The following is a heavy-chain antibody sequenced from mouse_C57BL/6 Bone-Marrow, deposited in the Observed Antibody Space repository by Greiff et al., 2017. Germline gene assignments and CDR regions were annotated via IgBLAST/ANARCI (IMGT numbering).Heavy chain of an antibody. D-gene: IGHD1-1*01. Sequence: QVQLQQPGTELVKPGASVKLSCKASGYTFTSYWMHWVKQRPGQGLEWIGNINPSNGGTNYNEKFKSNATLTVDKSSSTAYMQLSSLTSEDSAVYYCARSTVVSHGDYFDYWGQGTTLTVSS. CDR2: INPSNGGT. J-gene: IGHJ2*01. V-gene: IGHV1-53*01. CDR1: GYTFTSYW. CDR3: ARSTVVSHGDYFDY.